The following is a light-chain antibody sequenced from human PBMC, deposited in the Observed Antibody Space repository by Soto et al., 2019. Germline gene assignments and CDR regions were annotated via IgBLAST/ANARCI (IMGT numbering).Light chain of an antibody. J-gene: IGKJ5*01. V-gene: IGKV3-20*01. CDR2: GAS. CDR1: QSVTSNY. Sequence: EIVLTQSPGTLSLSPGERATLCCRASQSVTSNYLVWYQQKPGQAPRLLIYGASSRATGIPDRFSGSGSRTDFTLTISRLEPEDFAVYYCQQYGSSSTFGQGTRLEIK. CDR3: QQYGSSST.